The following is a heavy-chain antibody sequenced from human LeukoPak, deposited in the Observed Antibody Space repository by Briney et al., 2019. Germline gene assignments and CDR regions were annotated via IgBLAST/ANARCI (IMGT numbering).Heavy chain of an antibody. J-gene: IGHJ6*03. D-gene: IGHD3-9*01. CDR2: VYTSGVT. V-gene: IGHV4-4*07. CDR3: ARHNGFDRGYYYYMDV. Sequence: SETLSLTCTVSGGFINSYYWSWIRQPAGKGLEWIGRVYTSGVTNYNPSLKSRITMSVDTSKNQFSLKLTSVTAADTAVYYCARHNGFDRGYYYYMDVWGKGTTVTVSS. CDR1: GGFINSYY.